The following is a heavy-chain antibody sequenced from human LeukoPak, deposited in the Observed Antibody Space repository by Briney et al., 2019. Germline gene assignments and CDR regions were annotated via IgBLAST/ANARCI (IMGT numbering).Heavy chain of an antibody. V-gene: IGHV4-34*01. D-gene: IGHD3-16*01. CDR2: INHSGST. J-gene: IGHJ5*02. Sequence: PSETLSLTCAVYGGSFSGYYWSWNRQPPGKGLEWIGEINHSGSTNYNPSLKSRVTISVDTSKNQFSLKLSSVTAADTAVYYCARFMIDWFDPWGQGSLVTVSS. CDR1: GGSFSGYY. CDR3: ARFMIDWFDP.